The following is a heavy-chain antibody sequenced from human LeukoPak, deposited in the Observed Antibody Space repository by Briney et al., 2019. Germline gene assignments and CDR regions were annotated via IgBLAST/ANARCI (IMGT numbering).Heavy chain of an antibody. D-gene: IGHD3-9*01. CDR3: AKGTQLRYFDWLLVDPTIFDY. J-gene: IGHJ4*02. CDR2: ISGGGGST. CDR1: GFTFSSYG. V-gene: IGHV3-23*01. Sequence: GGSLRLSCAASGFTFSSYGMSWVRQAPGKGLEWVSAISGGGGSTYYADSVKGRFTISRDNSKNTLYLQMNSLRAEDTAVYYCAKGTQLRYFDWLLVDPTIFDYWGQGTLVTVSS.